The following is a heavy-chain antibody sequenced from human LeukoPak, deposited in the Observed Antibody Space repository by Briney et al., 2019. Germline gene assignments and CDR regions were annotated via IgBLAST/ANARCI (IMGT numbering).Heavy chain of an antibody. CDR2: ISGSGGST. J-gene: IGHJ4*02. D-gene: IGHD3-22*01. CDR1: GFTFSSYA. Sequence: GGSLRLSCAASGFTFSSYAMHWVRQAPGKGVEWVSAISGSGGSTYYADSVKGRFTIYRENSKRTLYLQMNSLRAEDTAVYYCAKERYGSSGYYQLRPQNGFDYWGQGTLVTVSS. CDR3: AKERYGSSGYYQLRPQNGFDY. V-gene: IGHV3-23*01.